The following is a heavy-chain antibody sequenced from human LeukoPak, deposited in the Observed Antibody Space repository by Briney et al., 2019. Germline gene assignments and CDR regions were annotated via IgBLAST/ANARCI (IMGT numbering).Heavy chain of an antibody. CDR2: INHSGST. CDR1: GGSFSGYY. Sequence: PSETLSLTCAVYGGSFSGYYWSWIRQPPGKGLEWIGEINHSGSTNYNPSLKSRLTISVDTSKNQFSLKLSSVTAADTAVYYCARDCDWFDPWGQGTLVTVSS. D-gene: IGHD2-21*01. J-gene: IGHJ5*02. CDR3: ARDCDWFDP. V-gene: IGHV4-34*01.